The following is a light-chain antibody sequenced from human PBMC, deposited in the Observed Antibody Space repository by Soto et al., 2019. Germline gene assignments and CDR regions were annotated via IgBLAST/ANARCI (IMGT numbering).Light chain of an antibody. J-gene: IGKJ5*01. CDR2: DAS. Sequence: TLTVTPEKSATPSSRASQSISNYLAWYQQKPGQAPRLLIYDASHRATGIPAGFSGSGSGTDFTLTISSLEPEDFAVYYCQQRSNWAITFGQGTRLEIK. V-gene: IGKV3-11*01. CDR1: QSISNY. CDR3: QQRSNWAIT.